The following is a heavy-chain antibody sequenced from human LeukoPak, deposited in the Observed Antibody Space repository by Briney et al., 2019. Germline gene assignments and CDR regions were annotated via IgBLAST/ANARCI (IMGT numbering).Heavy chain of an antibody. D-gene: IGHD2-8*01. Sequence: ASVKVSCKVSGYTLTELSMHWVRQAPGKGLEWMGGFDPEDGETIYAQKFQGRVTMTEDTSTDTAYMELSSLRSEDTAVYYCATAIMGSMGYYFDYWGQGTLVTVSS. CDR1: GYTLTELS. CDR2: FDPEDGET. V-gene: IGHV1-24*01. J-gene: IGHJ4*02. CDR3: ATAIMGSMGYYFDY.